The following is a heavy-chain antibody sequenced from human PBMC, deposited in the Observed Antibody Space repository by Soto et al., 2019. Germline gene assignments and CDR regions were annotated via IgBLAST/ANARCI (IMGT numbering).Heavy chain of an antibody. Sequence: PGGSLRLSCAASGFTFSSYWMSWVRQAPGKGLEWVANIKQDGSEKYYVDSVKGRFTISRDNAKNSLYLQMNSLRAEDTAVYYCALLNFWVRDFWSYMDVWGQGTTVTVSS. CDR1: GFTFSSYW. D-gene: IGHD3-3*01. CDR3: ALLNFWVRDFWSYMDV. J-gene: IGHJ6*02. CDR2: IKQDGSEK. V-gene: IGHV3-7*03.